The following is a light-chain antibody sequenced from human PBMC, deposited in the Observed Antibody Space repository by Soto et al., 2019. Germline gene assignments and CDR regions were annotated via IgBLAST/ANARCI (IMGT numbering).Light chain of an antibody. CDR2: TGP. Sequence: DIQMTQSPSYVYASVGDRVTITCRASQGIKNWLAWYQQKQGKXXNXXIYTGPSLQSGVPSRFSGSGSGTDLTININSLQPEDGETYYGQQAASFPITFGQGTRLEIK. CDR1: QGIKNW. J-gene: IGKJ5*01. V-gene: IGKV1-12*01. CDR3: QQAASFPIT.